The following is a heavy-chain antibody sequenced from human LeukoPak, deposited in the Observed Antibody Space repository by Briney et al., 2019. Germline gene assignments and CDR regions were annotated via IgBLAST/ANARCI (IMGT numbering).Heavy chain of an antibody. D-gene: IGHD2-2*01. CDR2: IYTSGST. CDR1: GGSISSGSYY. CDR3: AREPRVPAAIYNWFDP. V-gene: IGHV4-61*02. Sequence: SETLSLTCTVSGGSISSGSYYWSWIRQPAGKGLEWIGRIYTSGSTNYSPSLKSRVTISVDTSKNQFSLKLSSVTAADTAVYYCAREPRVPAAIYNWFDPWGQGTLVTVSS. J-gene: IGHJ5*02.